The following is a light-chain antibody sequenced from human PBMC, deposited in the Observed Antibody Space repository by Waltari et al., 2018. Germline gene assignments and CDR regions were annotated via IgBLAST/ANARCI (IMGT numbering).Light chain of an antibody. V-gene: IGLV2-8*01. J-gene: IGLJ3*02. CDR1: SSDVGGYNS. CDR3: GSYADTSTWV. CDR2: DVN. Sequence: QSVLTQPPSASGSPGQSVTISCTGSSSDVGGYNSVSWYQRHPGKAPKLMIYDVNKRPSGVPDRFSGSKSGNTASLTVSGLQVEDEGDYYCGSYADTSTWVFGAGTSLTVL.